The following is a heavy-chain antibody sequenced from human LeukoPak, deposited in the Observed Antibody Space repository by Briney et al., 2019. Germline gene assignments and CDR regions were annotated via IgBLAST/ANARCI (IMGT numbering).Heavy chain of an antibody. D-gene: IGHD3-22*01. V-gene: IGHV4-30-4*01. CDR1: GDSVTNDDVF. CDR3: ARRGYDSSGYYYAY. J-gene: IGHJ4*02. CDR2: IYHTAGS. Sequence: SETLSLTCTVSGDSVTNDDVFWGWTRQPPGEGLEYIGYIYHTAGSYYNPSLKSRVTLSVDTSKNQFSLKLSSVTAADTAVYYCARRGYDSSGYYYAYWGQGTLVTVSS.